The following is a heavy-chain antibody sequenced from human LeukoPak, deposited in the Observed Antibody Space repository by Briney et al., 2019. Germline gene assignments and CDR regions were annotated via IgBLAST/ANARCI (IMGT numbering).Heavy chain of an antibody. Sequence: GGSLRLSCAASGFTFSSYAMHWVRRAPGKGLEWVAVISYDGSNKYYADSVKGRFTISRDNSKNTLYLQMNSLRAEDTAVYYCAREGIAAARWYYYYYYMDVWGKGTTVTVSS. D-gene: IGHD6-13*01. V-gene: IGHV3-30*04. J-gene: IGHJ6*03. CDR3: AREGIAAARWYYYYYYMDV. CDR2: ISYDGSNK. CDR1: GFTFSSYA.